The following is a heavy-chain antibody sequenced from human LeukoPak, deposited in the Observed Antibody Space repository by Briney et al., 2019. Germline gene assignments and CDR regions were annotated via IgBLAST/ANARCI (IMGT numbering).Heavy chain of an antibody. Sequence: GGSLRLSGAASGFTVSSNYMSWVRQAPGKGLEWVSVIYSGGSTYYADSVKGRFTISRDNSKNTLYLQMNSLRAEDTAVYYCAGSSSIGGSDAFDIWGQGTMVTVSS. J-gene: IGHJ3*02. D-gene: IGHD6-6*01. V-gene: IGHV3-53*01. CDR2: IYSGGST. CDR3: AGSSSIGGSDAFDI. CDR1: GFTVSSNY.